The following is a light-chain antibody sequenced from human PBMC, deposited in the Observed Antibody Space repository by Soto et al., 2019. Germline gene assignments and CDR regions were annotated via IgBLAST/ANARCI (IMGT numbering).Light chain of an antibody. J-gene: IGKJ1*01. CDR3: MQTLQSPWT. Sequence: DIVMTQSPLSLPVTPGEPASISCRSSQSLLYSDGYNYMDWYLQKPGQSPQLLIYLGSNRASGVPDRFSGSGSGTDFTLKINRVEAEDVGVYHCMQTLQSPWTFGQGTKVDI. V-gene: IGKV2-28*01. CDR2: LGS. CDR1: QSLLYSDGYNY.